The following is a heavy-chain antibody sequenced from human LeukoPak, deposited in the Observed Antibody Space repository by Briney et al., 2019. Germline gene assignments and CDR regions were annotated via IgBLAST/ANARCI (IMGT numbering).Heavy chain of an antibody. CDR3: ARVAQPTDTTGTTYGAFDI. CDR2: IYHSGST. J-gene: IGHJ3*02. V-gene: IGHV4-30-2*01. D-gene: IGHD1-1*01. CDR1: GGSISSGGYY. Sequence: SETLSLTCTVSGGSISSGGYYWSWIRQPPGKGLEWIGYIYHSGSTYYNPSLKSRVTISVDRSKNQFSLKLSSVTAADTAVYYCARVAQPTDTTGTTYGAFDIWGQGTMVTVSS.